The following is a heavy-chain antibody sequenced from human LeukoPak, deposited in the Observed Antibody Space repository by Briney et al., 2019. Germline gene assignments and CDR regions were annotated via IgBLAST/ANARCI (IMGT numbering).Heavy chain of an antibody. Sequence: ASVKVSCKVSGYTPTELSMHWVRQAPGKGLEWMGGFDPEDGETIYAQKFQGRVTMTEDTSTDTAYMELSSLRSEDTAVYYCATDRCSSTSCYKNYYYGMDVWGQGTTVTVSS. V-gene: IGHV1-24*01. CDR2: FDPEDGET. CDR1: GYTPTELS. D-gene: IGHD2-2*02. CDR3: ATDRCSSTSCYKNYYYGMDV. J-gene: IGHJ6*02.